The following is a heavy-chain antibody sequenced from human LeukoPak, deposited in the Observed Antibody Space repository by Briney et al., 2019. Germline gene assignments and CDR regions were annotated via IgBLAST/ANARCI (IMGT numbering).Heavy chain of an antibody. CDR2: INYSGTT. CDR1: GGSISDYH. Sequence: SETLSLTCTVSGGSISDYHCNWLRQAPEKGLEWIGYINYSGTTNYNPSLTSRVTIPADTSKTQVSLMVRSVTAADTAVYYCATTRGGYWASPLDFWGQGILVTVSS. J-gene: IGHJ4*02. V-gene: IGHV4-59*01. CDR3: ATTRGGYWASPLDF. D-gene: IGHD5-12*01.